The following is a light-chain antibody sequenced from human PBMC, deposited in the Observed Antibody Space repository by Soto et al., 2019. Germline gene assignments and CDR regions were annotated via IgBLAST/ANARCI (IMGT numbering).Light chain of an antibody. J-gene: IGKJ1*01. CDR3: QQYNKLAWT. CDR1: QSVNNN. CDR2: GAS. Sequence: EIVMTQSPATLSVSPGESATLSCRASQSVNNNLAWYQHKPGQAPRLLIYGASTRATGIPARFSGSGSGTEFTLTISSLQSEDFAVYYCQQYNKLAWTFGQGTKVDIK. V-gene: IGKV3-15*01.